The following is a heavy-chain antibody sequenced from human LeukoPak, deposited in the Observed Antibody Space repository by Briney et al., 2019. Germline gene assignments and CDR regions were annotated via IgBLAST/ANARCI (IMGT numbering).Heavy chain of an antibody. CDR3: ARGHSSGWFPGVSHNYMDV. CDR1: GGSISCYY. CDR2: IYDCGGT. D-gene: IGHD6-19*01. J-gene: IGHJ6*03. Sequence: SETLSLTCSVSGGSISCYYWGWIRQPPGKGLEWIGHIYDCGGTNYNPSLKNRVTISADPAKNQFSLKLTSVTAADTAIYYCARGHSSGWFPGVSHNYMDVWGKGTTVTVSS. V-gene: IGHV4-59*01.